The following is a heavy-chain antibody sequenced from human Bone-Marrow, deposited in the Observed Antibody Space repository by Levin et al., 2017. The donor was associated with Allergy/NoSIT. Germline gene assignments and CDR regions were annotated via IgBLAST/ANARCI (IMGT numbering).Heavy chain of an antibody. Sequence: ASVKVSCKASGYTFTGYYMHWVRQAPGQGLEWMGWINPNSGGTNYAQKFQGRVTMTRDTSISTAYMELSRLRSHDTAMYYCARVLGYQLLFDAFDIWGQGTMVTVSS. CDR1: GYTFTGYY. J-gene: IGHJ3*02. CDR3: ARVLGYQLLFDAFDI. D-gene: IGHD2-2*01. V-gene: IGHV1-2*02. CDR2: INPNSGGT.